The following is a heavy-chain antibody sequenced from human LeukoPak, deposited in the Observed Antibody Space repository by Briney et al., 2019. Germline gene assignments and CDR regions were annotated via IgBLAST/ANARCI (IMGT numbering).Heavy chain of an antibody. CDR2: ISRRSGYI. CDR3: ARDPATDWSVSYYFDF. V-gene: IGHV3-21*06. D-gene: IGHD2-21*01. CDR1: GXTFSSYT. Sequence: GGSLRLSCAASGXTFSSYTMNWVRQAPGKGLEWVSSISRRSGYIYYADSVKGRFTISRDNAKNSLYLQLNSLAVADTAVYYCARDPATDWSVSYYFDFWGQGALVTVSS. J-gene: IGHJ4*02.